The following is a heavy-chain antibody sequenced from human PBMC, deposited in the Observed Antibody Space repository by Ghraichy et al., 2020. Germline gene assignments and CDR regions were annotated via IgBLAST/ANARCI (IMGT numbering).Heavy chain of an antibody. D-gene: IGHD3-22*01. Sequence: GGSLRLSCAASGFTFSSYGMHWVRQAPGKGLEWVAVISYDGSNKYYADSVKGRFTISRDNSKNTLYLQMNSLRAEDTAVYYCAKQTSDSSGYYYVDYYYGMDVWGQGTTVTVSS. V-gene: IGHV3-30*18. J-gene: IGHJ6*02. CDR3: AKQTSDSSGYYYVDYYYGMDV. CDR2: ISYDGSNK. CDR1: GFTFSSYG.